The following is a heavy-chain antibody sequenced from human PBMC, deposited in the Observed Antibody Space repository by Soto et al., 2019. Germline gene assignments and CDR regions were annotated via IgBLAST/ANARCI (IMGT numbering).Heavy chain of an antibody. CDR2: ISSSSSYI. J-gene: IGHJ6*02. D-gene: IGHD2-2*01. CDR1: GFTFSSYS. CDR3: ARDQSYAGGYYYYGMDL. Sequence: GGSLRLSCAASGFTFSSYSMNWVRQAPGKGLEWVSSISSSSSYIYYADSVKGRFTISRDNAKNSLYLQMNSLRAEDTAVYYCARDQSYAGGYYYYGMDLWGQGTTVTVSS. V-gene: IGHV3-21*01.